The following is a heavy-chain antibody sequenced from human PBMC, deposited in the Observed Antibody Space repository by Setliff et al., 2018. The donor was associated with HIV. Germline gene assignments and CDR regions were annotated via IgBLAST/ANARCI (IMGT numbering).Heavy chain of an antibody. Sequence: PSETLSLTCGVSGIPIDRVYSWAWIRQPPGKGLEWIGTISHSGSTHYNTTLQDRISISIDTSKNQFSLNLTSVTAADTAMYYCARDHSDYKVLTGFGDFDYWGHGTLVTVSS. CDR2: ISHSGST. CDR1: GIPIDRVYS. D-gene: IGHD3-9*01. CDR3: ARDHSDYKVLTGFGDFDY. J-gene: IGHJ4*01. V-gene: IGHV4-38-2*02.